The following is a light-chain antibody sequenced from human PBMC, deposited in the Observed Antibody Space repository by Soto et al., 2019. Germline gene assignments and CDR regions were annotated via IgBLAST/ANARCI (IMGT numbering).Light chain of an antibody. CDR3: QQYGHSPPYT. CDR1: QSVRSSY. CDR2: GTS. J-gene: IGKJ2*01. Sequence: EIVLTQSPGTLSLSPGERATLSCRASQSVRSSYLAWYQQKPGQAPRLLIYGTSSRAADIPDRFSGSGSGTDFTLTISRLEPEDFAVYYCQQYGHSPPYTFGQGTKLEIK. V-gene: IGKV3-20*01.